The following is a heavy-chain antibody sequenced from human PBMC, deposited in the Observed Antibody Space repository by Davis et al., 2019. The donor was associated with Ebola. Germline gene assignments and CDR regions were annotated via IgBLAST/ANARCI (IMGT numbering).Heavy chain of an antibody. J-gene: IGHJ4*02. CDR3: AKDIQGGSSYLDN. CDR2: IWVDGTGI. Sequence: GESLKISCAASGFTFSSYGMHWVRQAPGKGLEWVAIIWVDGTGIYYADSVKGRFTISRDNSKNMLYLQMNRLRAEDTAIYYCAKDIQGGSSYLDNWGQGTLVTVSS. V-gene: IGHV3-33*06. D-gene: IGHD3-16*01. CDR1: GFTFSSYG.